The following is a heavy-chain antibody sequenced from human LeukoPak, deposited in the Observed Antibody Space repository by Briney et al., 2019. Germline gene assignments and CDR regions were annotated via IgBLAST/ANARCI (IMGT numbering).Heavy chain of an antibody. D-gene: IGHD6-13*01. V-gene: IGHV4-59*12. Sequence: PSETLSLTCTVSGGSISSYYWSWIRQPPGKGLEWIGYIYYSGSTNYNPSLKSRVTISVDTSKNQFSLKLSSVTAADTAVYYCAREGVAAARQIDYWGQGTLVTVFS. CDR3: AREGVAAARQIDY. CDR2: IYYSGST. J-gene: IGHJ4*02. CDR1: GGSISSYY.